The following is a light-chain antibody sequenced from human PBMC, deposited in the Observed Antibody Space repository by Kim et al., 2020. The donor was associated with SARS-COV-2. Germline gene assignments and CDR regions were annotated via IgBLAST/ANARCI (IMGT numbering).Light chain of an antibody. V-gene: IGLV6-57*02. CDR2: EDN. Sequence: NFMLTQPHSVSESPGKTVTISCTGSSGSIASNYVQWYQQRPGSAPTTVIYEDNQRPSGVPDRFSGSIDSSSNSASLTISGLKTEDEADYYCQSYDSSNLNWVFGGGTKVTV. CDR1: SGSIASNY. CDR3: QSYDSSNLNWV. J-gene: IGLJ3*02.